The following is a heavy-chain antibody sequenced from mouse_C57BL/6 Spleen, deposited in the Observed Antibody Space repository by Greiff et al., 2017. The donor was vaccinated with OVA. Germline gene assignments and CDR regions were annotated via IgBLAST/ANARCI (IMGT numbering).Heavy chain of an antibody. Sequence: QVQLQQSGAELVMPGASVKLPCKASGYTFTSYWMHWVKQRPGQGLEWIGEIDPSDSYTNYNQKFKGKSTLTVDKSSSTAYMQLSSLTSEDSAVYYCARSERGYYYAMDYWGQGTSVTVSS. CDR1: GYTFTSYW. J-gene: IGHJ4*01. V-gene: IGHV1-69*01. CDR2: IDPSDSYT. CDR3: ARSERGYYYAMDY.